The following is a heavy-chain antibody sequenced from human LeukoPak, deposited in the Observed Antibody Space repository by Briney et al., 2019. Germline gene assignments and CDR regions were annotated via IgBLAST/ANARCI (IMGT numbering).Heavy chain of an antibody. J-gene: IGHJ4*02. Sequence: ASVKVSCKASGGTFSSYAISWVRQAPGQGLEWMGGIIPIFGTANYAQKFQGRVTITADESTSTACMELSSLRSEDTAVYYCATTRYYYDSSGYYGEYYFDYWGQGTLVTVSS. D-gene: IGHD3-22*01. CDR3: ATTRYYYDSSGYYGEYYFDY. CDR2: IIPIFGTA. CDR1: GGTFSSYA. V-gene: IGHV1-69*13.